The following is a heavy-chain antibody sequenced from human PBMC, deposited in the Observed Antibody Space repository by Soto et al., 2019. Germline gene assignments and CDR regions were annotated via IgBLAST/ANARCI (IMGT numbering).Heavy chain of an antibody. CDR1: GFTFSGSA. D-gene: IGHD1-26*01. CDR3: TTQEIVGATGY. V-gene: IGHV3-73*02. Sequence: EVPLVESGGGLVQPGGSLKLSCAASGFTFSGSAMHWVRQASGKGLEWVGRIRSKANRYATAYAASVKGRFTISRDDSKNTAYLQMNSLKTEDTAMYYCTTQEIVGATGYWGQGTLVSVSS. CDR2: IRSKANRYAT. J-gene: IGHJ4*02.